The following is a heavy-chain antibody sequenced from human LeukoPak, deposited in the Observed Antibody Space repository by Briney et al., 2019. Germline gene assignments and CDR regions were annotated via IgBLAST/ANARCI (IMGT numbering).Heavy chain of an antibody. Sequence: SETLSLTCAVSGGSFSDYSWSWIRPPPGKGLEWIGEISHSGSTNYNPSLKSRVTISLDTSKNQFSLKLTSVTAADTAVYYCARVEDWCSSNSCYASATYHWFDPWGQGTLVTVSS. D-gene: IGHD2-2*01. J-gene: IGHJ5*02. CDR1: GGSFSDYS. V-gene: IGHV4-34*01. CDR2: ISHSGST. CDR3: ARVEDWCSSNSCYASATYHWFDP.